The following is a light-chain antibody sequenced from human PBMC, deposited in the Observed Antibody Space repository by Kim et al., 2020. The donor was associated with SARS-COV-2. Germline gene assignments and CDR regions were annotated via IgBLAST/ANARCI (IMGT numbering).Light chain of an antibody. CDR1: KLGHKY. V-gene: IGLV3-1*01. J-gene: IGLJ2*01. Sequence: SYELTQPPSVSVSPGQTASITCSGDKLGHKYACWYQQKPDQSPVMVIYQDSKRPSGIPERFSGSNSGNTATLTISGTQAMDEADYYCQAWDSSVVVFGGGTQLTVL. CDR2: QDS. CDR3: QAWDSSVVV.